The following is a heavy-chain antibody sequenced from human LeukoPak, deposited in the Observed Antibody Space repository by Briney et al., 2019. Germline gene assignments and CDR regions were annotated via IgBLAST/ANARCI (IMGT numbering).Heavy chain of an antibody. CDR2: INPNSRGT. CDR3: ARRAREYSHDAFDI. Sequence: ASVKVSCKASGYTFTDYYMHWVRQAPRKELEWMGWINPNSRGTDSAQKFQGRFSMTRDTSISTAYMELSRLRSDDTAVYYCARRAREYSHDAFDIWGQGTMVTVSS. CDR1: GYTFTDYY. D-gene: IGHD5-18*01. V-gene: IGHV1-2*02. J-gene: IGHJ3*02.